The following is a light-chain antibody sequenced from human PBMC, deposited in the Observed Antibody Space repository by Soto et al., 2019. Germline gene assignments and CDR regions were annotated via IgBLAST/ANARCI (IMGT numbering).Light chain of an antibody. J-gene: IGKJ1*01. Sequence: PGDRVTITCRASESISSWLAWYQQKPGQAPRLLIYGASTRATGIPARFSGSGSGTEFTLTISSLQSEDFAVYYCQQYNNWPPWTFGQGTKVDIK. V-gene: IGKV3-15*01. CDR2: GAS. CDR1: ESISSW. CDR3: QQYNNWPPWT.